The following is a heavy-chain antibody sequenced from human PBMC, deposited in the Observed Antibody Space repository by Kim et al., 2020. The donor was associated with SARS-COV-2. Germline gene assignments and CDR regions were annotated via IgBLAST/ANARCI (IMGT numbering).Heavy chain of an antibody. J-gene: IGHJ6*02. V-gene: IGHV1-69*13. CDR1: GGTFSSYA. CDR3: ARGPFSIAARPENYYYYGMDV. D-gene: IGHD6-6*01. CDR2: IIPIFGTA. Sequence: SVKVSCKASGGTFSSYAISWVRQAPGQGLEWMGGIIPIFGTANYAQKFHGRVTITADESTSTAYMELSSLRSEDTAVYYCARGPFSIAARPENYYYYGMDVWGQGTTVTVSS.